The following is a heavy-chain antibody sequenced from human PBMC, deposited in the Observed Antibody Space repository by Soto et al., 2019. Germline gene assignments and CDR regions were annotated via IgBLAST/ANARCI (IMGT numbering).Heavy chain of an antibody. D-gene: IGHD2-8*02. V-gene: IGHV4-59*08. CDR2: IHYSGST. J-gene: IGHJ4*02. Sequence: PSXTLSLTCTVSGGSIRSYYWSCIRQPPFKGLEWIGYIHYSGSTNYNPSLKSRVTISVDTSKNQFSLKLSSVTAADTAVYYCARHYCTGGNFNCYYFDYWGQGTLVTVSS. CDR1: GGSIRSYY. CDR3: ARHYCTGGNFNCYYFDY.